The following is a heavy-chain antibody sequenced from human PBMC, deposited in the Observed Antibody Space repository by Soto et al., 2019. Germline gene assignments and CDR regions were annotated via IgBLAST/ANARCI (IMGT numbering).Heavy chain of an antibody. Sequence: SQTLSLTCAISGDSVSSNSAAWNWIRQSPSRGLEWLGRTYYRSKWYNDYAVSVKSRITINPDTSKNQFSLQLNSVTPEDTAVYYCASVLRLGGLSYGWFLPWCPAPLLTV. CDR2: TYYRSKWYN. V-gene: IGHV6-1*01. D-gene: IGHD3-16*02. CDR1: GDSVSSNSAA. CDR3: ASVLRLGGLSYGWFLP. J-gene: IGHJ5*02.